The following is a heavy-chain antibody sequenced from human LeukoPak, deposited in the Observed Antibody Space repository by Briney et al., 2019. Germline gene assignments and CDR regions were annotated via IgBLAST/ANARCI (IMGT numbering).Heavy chain of an antibody. Sequence: SETLSLTCTVSAASISANTYYWAWIRHPPGKGLEWIANIFYNGNTYYNPSLKSRVTISIDTSNNQFSLKLISVTAADMAVYYCARDSGTTGEVKFDPWGQGTLVTVSS. CDR2: IFYNGNT. D-gene: IGHD3-10*01. CDR3: ARDSGTTGEVKFDP. J-gene: IGHJ5*02. V-gene: IGHV4-39*07. CDR1: AASISANTYY.